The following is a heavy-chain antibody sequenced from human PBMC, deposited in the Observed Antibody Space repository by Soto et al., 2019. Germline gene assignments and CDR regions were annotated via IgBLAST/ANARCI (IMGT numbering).Heavy chain of an antibody. CDR1: GGSFSGYY. Sequence: SETLSLTCAVYGGSFSGYYWSWIRQPPGKGLEWIGEINHSGSTNYNPSLKSRVTISVDTSKNQFSLKLSSVTAADTAVYYCARQKSSSWTYYYYGMDVWGQGTTVTVSS. CDR3: ARQKSSSWTYYYYGMDV. D-gene: IGHD6-13*01. V-gene: IGHV4-34*01. J-gene: IGHJ6*02. CDR2: INHSGST.